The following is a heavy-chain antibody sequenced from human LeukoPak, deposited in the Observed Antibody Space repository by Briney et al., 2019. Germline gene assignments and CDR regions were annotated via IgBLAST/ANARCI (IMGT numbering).Heavy chain of an antibody. D-gene: IGHD3-10*01. CDR2: IKSTTEGETT. Sequence: GGSLRLSCAASGLTFSHAWMSWVRQAPGKGLEWVGLIKSTTEGETTDYATPVKGRFTISRDDSKNTLYPQMYSLKTEDTAVYYCTSNMVQWGQGTLVTVSS. CDR1: GLTFSHAW. J-gene: IGHJ4*02. V-gene: IGHV3-15*01. CDR3: TSNMVQ.